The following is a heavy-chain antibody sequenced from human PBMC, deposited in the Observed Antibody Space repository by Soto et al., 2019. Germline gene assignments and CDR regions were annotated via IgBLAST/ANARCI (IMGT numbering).Heavy chain of an antibody. Sequence: QVQLQESGPGLVKPSQTLSLTCTVSGGSISSGDYYWSWIRQPPGKGLEWIGYIYYSGSTYYNPSLKSRVTISVDTSKNQFSLKLSSVTAADTAVYYCAVCIAASTPYYYYGMDVWGQGTTVTVSS. CDR2: IYYSGST. V-gene: IGHV4-30-4*01. J-gene: IGHJ6*02. D-gene: IGHD6-6*01. CDR3: AVCIAASTPYYYYGMDV. CDR1: GGSISSGDYY.